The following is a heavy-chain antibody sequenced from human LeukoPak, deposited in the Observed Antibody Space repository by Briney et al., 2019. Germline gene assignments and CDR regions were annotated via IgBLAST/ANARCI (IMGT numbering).Heavy chain of an antibody. D-gene: IGHD4-23*01. V-gene: IGHV4-59*01. CDR1: GGSIRCYY. Sequence: SETLSLTCTGSGGSIRCYYWSWIRQASGKGLEWIGFISYSGYTSYSPSLKSRVAISGDPSKSQFSLRLSSMTAADTAIYFCARGRSDNGGMFFHSWAPGTLGPVP. CDR2: ISYSGYT. J-gene: IGHJ4*02. CDR3: ARGRSDNGGMFFHS.